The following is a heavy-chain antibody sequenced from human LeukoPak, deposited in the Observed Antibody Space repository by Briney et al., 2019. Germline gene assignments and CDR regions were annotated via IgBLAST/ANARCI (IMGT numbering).Heavy chain of an antibody. D-gene: IGHD6-13*01. CDR2: IIPILGIA. CDR1: GGTFSSYA. CDR3: ARDASYSSSWYGPPGYYYYYGMDV. V-gene: IGHV1-69*04. Sequence: SVKVSCKASGGTFSSYAISWVRQAPGQGLEWMGRIIPILGIANYAQKFQGRVTITADKSTSTAYMELSSLRSEDTAVYYCARDASYSSSWYGPPGYYYYYGMDVWGQGTTVTVSS. J-gene: IGHJ6*02.